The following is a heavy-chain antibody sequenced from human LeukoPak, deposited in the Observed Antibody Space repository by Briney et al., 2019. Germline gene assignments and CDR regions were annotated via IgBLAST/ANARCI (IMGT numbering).Heavy chain of an antibody. V-gene: IGHV3-7*01. D-gene: IGHD1-1*01. J-gene: IGHJ3*02. CDR3: AREARGTRAAFDI. CDR1: GFTLSYYW. CDR2: IQEDGSNR. Sequence: GSLRLSCAASGFTLSYYWMSWVRQAPGKGLEWVANIQEDGSNRYYVGSVKGRFTISRDNAKNSVYLQMNSLRAEDTAVYYCAREARGTRAAFDIWGQGTMVTVS.